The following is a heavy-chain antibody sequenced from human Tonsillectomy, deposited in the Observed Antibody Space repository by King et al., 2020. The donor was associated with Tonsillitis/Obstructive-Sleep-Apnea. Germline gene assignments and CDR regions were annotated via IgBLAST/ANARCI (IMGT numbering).Heavy chain of an antibody. Sequence: VQLVESGGGLVKPGGSLRLSCAASGFTFSNAWMNWVRQAPGKGLEWVGRIKSKTDGGTTDYAAPVKGRFTISRDDSKNTLYLQMNSLKTEDTAVYYCTTDSPPPTMFGVVMGDYDYWGQGTLVTVSS. CDR3: TTDSPPPTMFGVVMGDYDY. D-gene: IGHD3-3*01. CDR1: GFTFSNAW. J-gene: IGHJ4*02. V-gene: IGHV3-15*07. CDR2: IKSKTDGGTT.